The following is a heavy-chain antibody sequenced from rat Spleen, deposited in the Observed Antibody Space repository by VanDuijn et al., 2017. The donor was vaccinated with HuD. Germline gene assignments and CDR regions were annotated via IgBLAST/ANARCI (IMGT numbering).Heavy chain of an antibody. D-gene: IGHD1-1*01. Sequence: QVQLKESGPGLVQPSQTLSLTCTVSGFSLTSYNVHWVRQPTGKGLEWLGKIGTGGSTDYNSALKPRLSISRDTSKSQVFFKINRLQTEDXXXYYXXXEXXXGLXXXWG. CDR2: IGTGGST. CDR1: GFSLTSYN. V-gene: IGHV2-30*01. J-gene: IGHJ1*01. CDR3: XXEXXXGLXXX.